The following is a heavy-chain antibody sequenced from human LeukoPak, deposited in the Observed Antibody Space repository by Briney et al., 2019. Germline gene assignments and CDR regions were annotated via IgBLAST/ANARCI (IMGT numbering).Heavy chain of an antibody. V-gene: IGHV4-34*01. D-gene: IGHD3-10*01. J-gene: IGHJ4*02. CDR2: INHSGST. Sequence: SETLSLTCAVYGGSFSGYYWSWIRQPPGKGLEWIGEINHSGSTNYNPSLKSRVTISVDTSKNQFSLKLSSVTAADTAVYYCTRGIYYGSGSYPPPSDYWGQGTLVTVSS. CDR1: GGSFSGYY. CDR3: TRGIYYGSGSYPPPSDY.